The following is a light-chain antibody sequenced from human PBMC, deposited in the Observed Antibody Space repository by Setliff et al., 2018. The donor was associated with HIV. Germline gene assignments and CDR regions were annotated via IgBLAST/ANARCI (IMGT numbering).Light chain of an antibody. Sequence: QSVLTQPASVSGSPGQSITISCTGTSSDIGGYNFVSWYQQHPGKAPKLMIYDVNDRPSGVSNRFSGSKSGNTASLTISGLQAEDEADYYCSSYTTTRTRAFGGGTKVTV. J-gene: IGLJ3*02. CDR3: SSYTTTRTRA. V-gene: IGLV2-14*01. CDR1: SSDIGGYNF. CDR2: DVN.